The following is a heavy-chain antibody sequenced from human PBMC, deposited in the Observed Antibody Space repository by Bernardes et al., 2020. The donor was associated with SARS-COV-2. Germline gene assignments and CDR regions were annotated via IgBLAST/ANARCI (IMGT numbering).Heavy chain of an antibody. J-gene: IGHJ6*02. D-gene: IGHD3-22*01. Sequence: SETLSLTCTVSGGSISSYYWSWIRQPPGKGLEWIGYIYYSGSTNYNPSLKSRVTISVDTSKNQFPLKLSSVTAADTAVYYCARGVRSSYGLDVWGQGTTVTVSS. CDR3: ARGVRSSYGLDV. CDR1: GGSISSYY. V-gene: IGHV4-59*01. CDR2: IYYSGST.